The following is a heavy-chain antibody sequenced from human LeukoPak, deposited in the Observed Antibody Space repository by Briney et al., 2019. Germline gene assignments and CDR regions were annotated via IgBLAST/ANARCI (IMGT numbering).Heavy chain of an antibody. J-gene: IGHJ5*02. Sequence: ASVKVSCEASGGTFRTSGVNWVRQAPGQGLEWMGCVIPVFGTSNYAEKFQDRVTITADESTSTAYLELRSLRSEDTAVYYCATSEDPVAIPITWGQGTLVSVSS. D-gene: IGHD2-21*01. CDR1: GGTFRTSG. V-gene: IGHV1-69*13. CDR3: ATSEDPVAIPIT. CDR2: VIPVFGTS.